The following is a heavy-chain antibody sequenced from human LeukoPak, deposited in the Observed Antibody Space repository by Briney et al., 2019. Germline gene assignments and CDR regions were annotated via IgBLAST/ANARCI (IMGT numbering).Heavy chain of an antibody. CDR2: IDPSDSYT. D-gene: IGHD6-13*01. V-gene: IGHV5-10-1*01. Sequence: GESLKISCKGSGYSFTSYWISWVRQTPGKGLEWMGRIDPSDSYTNYSPSFQGHVTISADKSISTAYLQWSSLKASDAAMYYCARYSVAAARYYGMDVWGQGTTVTVSS. J-gene: IGHJ6*02. CDR1: GYSFTSYW. CDR3: ARYSVAAARYYGMDV.